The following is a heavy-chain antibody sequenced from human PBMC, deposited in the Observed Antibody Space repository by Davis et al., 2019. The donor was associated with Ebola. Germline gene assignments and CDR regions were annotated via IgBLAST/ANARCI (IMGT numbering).Heavy chain of an antibody. Sequence: MPSETLSLTCAVYGGSSSGYHWSWIRQLPGKGLEWIGEINHSGSTNYNPSLKSRVTISVDTSKNQFSLKMRSVTAADTAVYYCARGPSWAGVDPWGQGTLVTVSS. D-gene: IGHD6-19*01. CDR2: INHSGST. V-gene: IGHV4-34*01. CDR1: GGSSSGYH. J-gene: IGHJ5*02. CDR3: ARGPSWAGVDP.